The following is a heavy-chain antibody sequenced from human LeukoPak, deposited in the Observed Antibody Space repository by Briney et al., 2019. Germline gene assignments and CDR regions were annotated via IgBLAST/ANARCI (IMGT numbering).Heavy chain of an antibody. CDR2: IYYSGST. J-gene: IGHJ3*02. CDR3: ARDGWYYYDTTGSDAFDI. V-gene: IGHV4-30-4*08. Sequence: SETLSPTCTVSGGSISSGDYYWSWIRQPPGKGLEWIGYIYYSGSTYYNPSLKSRVTISVDTSKNQFSLKLSSVTAADTAVYYCARDGWYYYDTTGSDAFDIWGQGTMVTVSS. CDR1: GGSISSGDYY. D-gene: IGHD3-22*01.